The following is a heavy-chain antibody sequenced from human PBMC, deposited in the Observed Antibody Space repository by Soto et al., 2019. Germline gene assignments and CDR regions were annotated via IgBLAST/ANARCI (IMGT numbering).Heavy chain of an antibody. CDR3: ARFLDSRSSAVYFDY. CDR1: GGSISSYY. J-gene: IGHJ4*02. D-gene: IGHD6-13*01. CDR2: IYYSGST. Sequence: PSETLSLTCTVSGGSISSYYWSWIRQPPGKGLEWIGYIYYSGSTNYNPSLKSRVTISVDTSKDQFSLKLSSVTAADTAVYYCARFLDSRSSAVYFDYWGQGTLVTVSS. V-gene: IGHV4-59*01.